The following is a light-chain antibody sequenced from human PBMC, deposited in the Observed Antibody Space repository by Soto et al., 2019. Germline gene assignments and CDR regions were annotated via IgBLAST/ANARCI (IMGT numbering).Light chain of an antibody. J-gene: IGKJ5*01. CDR2: AAS. CDR1: QGINRF. Sequence: IQLTQSPSFLSASVGDRVTITFRASQGINRFLAWYQQKPGKAPKLLIYAASTLQSGVPSRFSGSGSGTEFTLTISSLQPEDFATYYCQQLKSNLITFGQGTRLEIK. CDR3: QQLKSNLIT. V-gene: IGKV1-9*01.